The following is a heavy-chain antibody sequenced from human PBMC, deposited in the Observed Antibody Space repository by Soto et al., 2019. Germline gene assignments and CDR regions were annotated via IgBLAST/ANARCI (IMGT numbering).Heavy chain of an antibody. D-gene: IGHD6-19*01. Sequence: ASVKVACKASGYTFTSYYMHWVRQAPGQGLEWMGIINPSGGSTSYAQKFQGRVTMTRDTSTSTVYMELSSLRSEDTAVYYCARDGRLSYRGGWYYFDYWGQGTLVTVSS. J-gene: IGHJ4*02. CDR1: GYTFTSYY. V-gene: IGHV1-46*01. CDR3: ARDGRLSYRGGWYYFDY. CDR2: INPSGGST.